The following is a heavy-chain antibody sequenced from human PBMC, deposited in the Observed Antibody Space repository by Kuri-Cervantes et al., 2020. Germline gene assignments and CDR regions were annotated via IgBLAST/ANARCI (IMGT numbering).Heavy chain of an antibody. Sequence: GESLKISCAASGFTFSSYEMNWVRQAPGKGLEWVSYISSSGSTIYYADSVKGRFTISRDNAKNSLYLQMNSLRAEDTAVYYCAKGGGGSYYSPLDCWGQGTLVTVSS. CDR2: ISSSGSTI. V-gene: IGHV3-48*03. J-gene: IGHJ4*02. CDR3: AKGGGGSYYSPLDC. D-gene: IGHD2-15*01. CDR1: GFTFSSYE.